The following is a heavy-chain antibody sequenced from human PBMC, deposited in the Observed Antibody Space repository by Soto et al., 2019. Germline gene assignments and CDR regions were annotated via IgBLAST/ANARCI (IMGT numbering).Heavy chain of an antibody. CDR3: TTDLLAAAGLYYYGMDV. J-gene: IGHJ6*02. CDR1: GFTFSNAW. CDR2: IKSKTDGGTT. D-gene: IGHD6-13*01. V-gene: IGHV3-15*01. Sequence: KAGGSLRLSCAASGFTFSNAWMSWVRQAPGKGLEWVGRIKSKTDGGTTDYAAPVKGRFTISRDDSKNTLYLQMNSLKTEDTAVYYCTTDLLAAAGLYYYGMDVWGQGTTVTVSS.